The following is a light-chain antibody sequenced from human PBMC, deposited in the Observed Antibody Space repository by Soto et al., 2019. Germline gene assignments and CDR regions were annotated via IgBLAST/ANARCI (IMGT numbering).Light chain of an antibody. Sequence: QSALTQPASVSGSPGQSITISCTGTSSDVGGYNYVSWYQQHPGKAPKLMIYDVSNRPSGVSNRFSGSKSGNTASLTISGLQAEDEAVYYCSSYTSSSTLLFGGGTKVTVL. CDR1: SSDVGGYNY. CDR3: SSYTSSSTLL. J-gene: IGLJ2*01. V-gene: IGLV2-14*01. CDR2: DVS.